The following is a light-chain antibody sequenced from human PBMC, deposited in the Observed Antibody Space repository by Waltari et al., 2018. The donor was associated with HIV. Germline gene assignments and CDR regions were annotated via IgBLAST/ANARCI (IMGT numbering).Light chain of an antibody. V-gene: IGLV3-1*01. CDR2: KDG. CDR3: QAWDTSAYVL. CDR1: KLGSKL. Sequence: SYELTQRPSVSVFTGQTATISGSGDKLGSKLVRWYKQRPGQHPAVVILKDGTRPSGISGRISESNSGNTATLTIRGTQAIDEADYYCQAWDTSAYVLFGGGTKLTVL. J-gene: IGLJ2*01.